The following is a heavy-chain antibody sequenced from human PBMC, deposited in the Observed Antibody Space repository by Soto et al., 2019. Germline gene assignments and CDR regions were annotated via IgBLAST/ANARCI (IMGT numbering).Heavy chain of an antibody. CDR3: ARDMYYYDSSGIDY. D-gene: IGHD3-22*01. Sequence: GESLKISCAASGFTFSSYSMNWVRQAPGKGLEWVSSISSSSSYIYYADSVKGRFTISRDNAKNSLYLQMNSLRAEDTAVYYCARDMYYYDSSGIDYWGQGTLVTVSS. CDR2: ISSSSSYI. V-gene: IGHV3-21*01. J-gene: IGHJ4*02. CDR1: GFTFSSYS.